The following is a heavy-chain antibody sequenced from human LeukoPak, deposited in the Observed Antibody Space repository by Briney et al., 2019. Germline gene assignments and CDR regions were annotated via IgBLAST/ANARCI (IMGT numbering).Heavy chain of an antibody. CDR3: ARLTAIPHYDFVVTLNRYYYGMDV. J-gene: IGHJ6*02. D-gene: IGHD3-3*01. Sequence: SETLSLTCAVYGGSFSGYYWSWIRQPLGKGLEWIGEINHSGSTNYNPSLKSRVTISVDTSKNQFSLKLSSVTAADTAVYYCARLTAIPHYDFVVTLNRYYYGMDVWGQGTTVTVSS. V-gene: IGHV4-34*01. CDR1: GGSFSGYY. CDR2: INHSGST.